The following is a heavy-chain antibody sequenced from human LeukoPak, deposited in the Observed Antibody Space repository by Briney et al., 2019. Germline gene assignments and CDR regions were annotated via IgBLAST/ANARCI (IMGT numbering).Heavy chain of an antibody. D-gene: IGHD1-1*01. CDR2: NHQSGST. Sequence: SQTLSLTCTVSGDSVSSYYWNWIRQPPGKGPEWIGYNHQSGSTNNNPSLRSRVTMSVDTSRNQFSLDLISVTAADTAVYYCARWNDGNHHFDCWGQGTLVTVSA. J-gene: IGHJ4*02. CDR1: GDSVSSYY. V-gene: IGHV4-59*02. CDR3: ARWNDGNHHFDC.